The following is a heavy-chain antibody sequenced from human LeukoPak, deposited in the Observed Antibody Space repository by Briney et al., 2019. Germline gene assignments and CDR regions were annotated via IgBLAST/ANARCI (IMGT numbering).Heavy chain of an antibody. V-gene: IGHV5-51*01. Sequence: GESLKISCKGSGYSFTSYWIGWVRQMPGKGLEWMGIIYPGDSDTRYSPSFQGQVTISADKSISTAYLQWSSLKASDTAMYYCASSPADYYYDSSGYIDYWGQGTLVTVSS. D-gene: IGHD3-22*01. CDR3: ASSPADYYYDSSGYIDY. CDR1: GYSFTSYW. CDR2: IYPGDSDT. J-gene: IGHJ4*02.